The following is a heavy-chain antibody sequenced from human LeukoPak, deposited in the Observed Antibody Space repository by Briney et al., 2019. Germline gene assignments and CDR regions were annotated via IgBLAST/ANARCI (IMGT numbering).Heavy chain of an antibody. CDR2: IYSGGST. Sequence: PSETLSLTCTVSGGSISASYWNWIRQPAGIRQPAGEGLEWIGRIYSGGSTNYNPSLKSRVTMSVDTSKNQFSLKLNSVTAADTAVYYCARGLPAAAVNFDYWGQGALVTVSS. J-gene: IGHJ4*02. V-gene: IGHV4-4*07. CDR3: ARGLPAAAVNFDY. D-gene: IGHD6-13*01. CDR1: GGSISASY.